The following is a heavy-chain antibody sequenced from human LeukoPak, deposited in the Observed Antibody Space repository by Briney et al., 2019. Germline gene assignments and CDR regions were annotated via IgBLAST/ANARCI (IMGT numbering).Heavy chain of an antibody. Sequence: SETLSLTCTVSGGSISSHYWSWFRQPPGKGLEWIGYIYYSGSTNYNPSLKSRVTISVDTSKNQFSLKLSSVTAADTAVYYCARDNYYMDVWGKGTTVTVSS. CDR3: ARDNYYMDV. V-gene: IGHV4-59*11. CDR1: GGSISSHY. CDR2: IYYSGST. J-gene: IGHJ6*03.